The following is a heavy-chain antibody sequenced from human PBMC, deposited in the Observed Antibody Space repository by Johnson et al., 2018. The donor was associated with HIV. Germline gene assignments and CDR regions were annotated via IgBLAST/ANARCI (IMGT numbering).Heavy chain of an antibody. D-gene: IGHD1-26*01. CDR2: ISWNSGSI. CDR3: AKDTVGATGGDSFDI. Sequence: VQLVESGGGLIQPGGSLRLSCAASGFTVSSSYMSWVRQAPGKGLEWVSGISWNSGSIGYADSVKGRFTISRDNAKNSLYLQMNSLRAEDTALYYCAKDTVGATGGDSFDIWGQGTMVTVSS. V-gene: IGHV3-9*01. CDR1: GFTVSSSY. J-gene: IGHJ3*02.